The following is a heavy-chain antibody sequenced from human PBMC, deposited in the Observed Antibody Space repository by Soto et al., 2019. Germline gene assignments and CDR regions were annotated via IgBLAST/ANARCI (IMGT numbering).Heavy chain of an antibody. CDR2: IYYSGST. CDR3: ARRPANKYCSFGSCTIYSYSMDV. CDR1: GGSISSSSYY. V-gene: IGHV4-39*01. J-gene: IGHJ6*02. D-gene: IGHD2-15*01. Sequence: SENLSLTCTVSGGSISSSSYYWGWIRQPPGKGLEWIGSIYYSGSTYYNPSLKSRVTISVDTSKNQFSLKLSSVTAADTAVYYCARRPANKYCSFGSCTIYSYSMDVSGQGTMLTVSS.